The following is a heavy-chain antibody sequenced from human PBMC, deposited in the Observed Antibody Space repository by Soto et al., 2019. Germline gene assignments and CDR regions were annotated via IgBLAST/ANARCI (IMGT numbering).Heavy chain of an antibody. D-gene: IGHD2-2*01. Sequence: QVQLVESGGGLVKPGGSLRLSCAASGFTFSDYYMSWIRQAPGKGLEWVSYISSSGSTIYYADSVKGRFTVSRDNAKNSMYMQKNSLRAEDTAVYYCARDTYQRLVTVDAFYIWGQGRMVTVSS. CDR2: ISSSGSTI. CDR3: ARDTYQRLVTVDAFYI. V-gene: IGHV3-11*01. J-gene: IGHJ3*02. CDR1: GFTFSDYY.